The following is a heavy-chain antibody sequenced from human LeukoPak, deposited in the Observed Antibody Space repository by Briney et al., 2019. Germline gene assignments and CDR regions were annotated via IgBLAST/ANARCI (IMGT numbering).Heavy chain of an antibody. D-gene: IGHD3-22*01. CDR1: GYTFTSYD. V-gene: IGHV1-18*01. J-gene: IGHJ6*03. CDR3: ARLAETHYYDSSGFYRGDYYYYMDV. CDR2: ISANNGNT. Sequence: GASVKVSCKASGYTFTSYDLTWVRQAPGQGLEWMGRISANNGNTKYAQKLQGRVTMTTDTSTSTAYMELRSLRSDDTAVYYCARLAETHYYDSSGFYRGDYYYYMDVWGKGTTVTVSS.